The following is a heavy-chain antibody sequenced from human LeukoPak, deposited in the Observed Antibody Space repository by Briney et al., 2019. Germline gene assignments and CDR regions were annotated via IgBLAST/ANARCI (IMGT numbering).Heavy chain of an antibody. CDR1: GFPFDVQT. Sequence: PGGSLRLSCAASGFPFDVQTMSWVRQAPGKGLDWVASMGEDATEIHYADSVKGRFTISRDNPKNSLYLQMNSLRAEDTAVYYCARGGATRGRFENWGQGTLVTVSS. V-gene: IGHV3-7*01. CDR3: ARGGATRGRFEN. D-gene: IGHD1-26*01. CDR2: MGEDATEI. J-gene: IGHJ4*02.